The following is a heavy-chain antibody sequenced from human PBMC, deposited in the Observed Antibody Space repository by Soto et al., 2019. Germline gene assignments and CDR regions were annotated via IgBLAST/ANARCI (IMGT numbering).Heavy chain of an antibody. D-gene: IGHD3-10*01. CDR2: VDNDGSGT. V-gene: IGHV3-74*01. CDR1: GFTFRDFW. CDR3: GSVFEH. Sequence: EVQLVESGGGLVQPGGSLRLSCAASGFTFRDFWIHWVRQVPGKGLMWVSRVDNDGSGTSYADSVKGRFTMSRDNANNTVYLQMNSLRVDDTAVYYCGSVFEHWGQGIMVTVSS. J-gene: IGHJ4*02.